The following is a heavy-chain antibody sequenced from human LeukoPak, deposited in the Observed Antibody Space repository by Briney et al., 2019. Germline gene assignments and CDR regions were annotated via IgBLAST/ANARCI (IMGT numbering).Heavy chain of an antibody. V-gene: IGHV3-23*01. CDR3: AKDYYDSSGYYYVGEDY. CDR2: ISGSGGST. J-gene: IGHJ4*02. CDR1: GFTFSSYA. D-gene: IGHD3-22*01. Sequence: GGSLRLSCAASGFTFSSYAMSWVRQAPGKGLEWVSAISGSGGSTYYADSVKGRFTISRDNSKNTLYQQMNSLRAEDTAVYYCAKDYYDSSGYYYVGEDYWGQGTLVTVSS.